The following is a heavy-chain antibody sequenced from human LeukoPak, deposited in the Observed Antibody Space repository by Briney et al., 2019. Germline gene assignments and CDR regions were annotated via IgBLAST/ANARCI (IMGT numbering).Heavy chain of an antibody. D-gene: IGHD1-26*01. CDR3: ARDSGLGSYYSGGWFDP. CDR1: GFTFSSYA. J-gene: IGHJ5*02. CDR2: ISGRDGST. Sequence: GGSLRLSCAASGFTFSSYAMNWVRQAPGKGLEWASAISGRDGSTYYADSVKGRFTISRDNSKNTLYLQMNSLRAEDTAVYYCARDSGLGSYYSGGWFDPWGQGTLVTVSS. V-gene: IGHV3-23*01.